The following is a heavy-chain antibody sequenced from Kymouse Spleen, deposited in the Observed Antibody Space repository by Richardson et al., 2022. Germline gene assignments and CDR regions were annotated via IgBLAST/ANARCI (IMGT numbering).Heavy chain of an antibody. CDR1: GGSFSGYY. D-gene: IGHD7-27*02. CDR3: AREGGSTNWGEGFYFDY. Sequence: QVQLQQWGAGLLKPSETLSLTCAVYGGSFSGYYWSWIRQPPGKGLEWIGEINHSGSTNYNPSLKSRVTISVDTSKNQFSLKLSSVTAADTAVYYCAREGGSTNWGEGFYFDYWGQGTLVTVSS. V-gene: IGHV4-34*01. CDR2: INHSGST. J-gene: IGHJ4*02.